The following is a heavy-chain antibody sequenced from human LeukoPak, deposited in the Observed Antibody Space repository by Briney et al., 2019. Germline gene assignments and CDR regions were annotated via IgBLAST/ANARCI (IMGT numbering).Heavy chain of an antibody. D-gene: IGHD2-15*01. V-gene: IGHV4-59*01. CDR1: GGSISSYY. Sequence: SETLSLTCTVSGGSISSYYWSWIRQPPGKGLEWIGYIYYSGSTNYNPSLKSRVTISVDTSKNQFSLKLSSVTAADTAVYYCARVGYCSGGSCYSSPLFGYWGQGTLVTVSS. CDR2: IYYSGST. J-gene: IGHJ4*02. CDR3: ARVGYCSGGSCYSSPLFGY.